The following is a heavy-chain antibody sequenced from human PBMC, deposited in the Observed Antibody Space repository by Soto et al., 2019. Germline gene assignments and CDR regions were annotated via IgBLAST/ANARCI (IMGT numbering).Heavy chain of an antibody. Sequence: QVQLQESGPGLVKPSGPLSLTCTVTNGSISSNNWWSWVRQSPGKGLEWIGEIYHGGSTNFNPSLMSRVTISLDTSRNQFSLRLRSVTAADTAVYYCAVERGAIKVRGPFDIWSQGTLVTVSS. V-gene: IGHV4-4*02. CDR3: AVERGAIKVRGPFDI. CDR2: IYHGGST. CDR1: NGSISSNNW. J-gene: IGHJ3*02. D-gene: IGHD3-10*01.